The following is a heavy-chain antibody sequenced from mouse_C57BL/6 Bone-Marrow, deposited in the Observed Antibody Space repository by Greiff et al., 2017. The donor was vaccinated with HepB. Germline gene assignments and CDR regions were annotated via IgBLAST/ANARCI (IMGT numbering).Heavy chain of an antibody. CDR3: TRGDFITTVVPDY. D-gene: IGHD1-1*01. CDR2: IDPETGGT. Sequence: VQLQESGAELVRPGASVTLSCKASGYTFTDYEMHWVKQTPVHGLEWIGAIDPETGGTDYNQKFKGKAILTADKSSSTAYMELRSLTSEDSAVYYCTRGDFITTVVPDYWGQGTTLTVSS. CDR1: GYTFTDYE. J-gene: IGHJ2*01. V-gene: IGHV1-15*01.